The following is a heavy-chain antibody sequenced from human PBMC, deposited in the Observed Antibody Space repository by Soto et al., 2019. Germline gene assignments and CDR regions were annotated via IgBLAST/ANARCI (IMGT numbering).Heavy chain of an antibody. J-gene: IGHJ4*02. V-gene: IGHV4-59*12. CDR1: GGSISSYY. CDR2: IYYSGST. CDR3: ARSGSIDY. Sequence: SETLSLTCTVSGGSISSYYWSWIRQPPGKGLEWIGYIYYSGSTNYNPSLKSRFTISRDNAKNTVYLQMNSLRPEDTAVYYCARSGSIDYWGRGTLVTVSS.